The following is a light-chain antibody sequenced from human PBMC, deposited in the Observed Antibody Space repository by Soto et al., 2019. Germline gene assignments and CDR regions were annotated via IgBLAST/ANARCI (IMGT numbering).Light chain of an antibody. J-gene: IGKJ4*01. V-gene: IGKV3-20*01. CDR1: QSVSSSY. Sequence: EIVLTQSPGTLSLSPGERATLSCRASQSVSSSYLAWYQHKPGQAPRLLIYGASIRAAGIPDRFSGSGSGTDFTLTISRLEPEDFAVYYCQHYGSSQLTFGGGTKVEIK. CDR3: QHYGSSQLT. CDR2: GAS.